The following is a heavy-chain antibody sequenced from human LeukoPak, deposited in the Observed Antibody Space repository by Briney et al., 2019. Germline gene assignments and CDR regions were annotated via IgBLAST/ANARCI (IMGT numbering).Heavy chain of an antibody. CDR3: ARDLGTKVTPYYYYGMDV. Sequence: GRSLRLSCAASGFTFSSYGMHWVRQAPGKGLEWVAVISYDGSNKYYADSVKGRFTISRDNSKDTFYLQMNSLRAEDTAVYYCARDLGTKVTPYYYYGMDVWGQGTTITVSS. CDR2: ISYDGSNK. V-gene: IGHV3-30*03. D-gene: IGHD2-21*02. J-gene: IGHJ6*02. CDR1: GFTFSSYG.